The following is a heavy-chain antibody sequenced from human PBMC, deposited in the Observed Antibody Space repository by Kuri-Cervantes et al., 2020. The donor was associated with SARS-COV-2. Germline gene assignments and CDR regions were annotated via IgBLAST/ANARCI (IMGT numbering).Heavy chain of an antibody. J-gene: IGHJ4*02. Sequence: LSLTCAASGFIFSDYFLHWVRQAPGKGLEWVAVISYDASNKYYADSVKGRFTISRDNSKNTLFLQMNSLRAEDTAVYYCAKADIVVVPADGGGFDYWGQGTLVPSPQ. CDR2: ISYDASNK. CDR1: GFIFSDYF. V-gene: IGHV3-30-3*01. D-gene: IGHD2-2*01. CDR3: AKADIVVVPADGGGFDY.